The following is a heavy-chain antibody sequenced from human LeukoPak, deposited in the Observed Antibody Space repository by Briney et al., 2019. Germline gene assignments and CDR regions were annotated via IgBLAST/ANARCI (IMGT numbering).Heavy chain of an antibody. V-gene: IGHV4-30-4*08. CDR2: IYYSGST. Sequence: SQTLSLTCTVSGGSFSSGDYYWSWIRQPPGKGLEWIGYIYYSGSTYDNPSLKSRITISVDTSKNQYSLKLSSVTAADTAVYYCARDFVARRPGIAGTSPLSQRYFDLWGRGTLVTVSS. CDR1: GGSFSSGDYY. D-gene: IGHD1-7*01. CDR3: ARDFVARRPGIAGTSPLSQRYFDL. J-gene: IGHJ2*01.